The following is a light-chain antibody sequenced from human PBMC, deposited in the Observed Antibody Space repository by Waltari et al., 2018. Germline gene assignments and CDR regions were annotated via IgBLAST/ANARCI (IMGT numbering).Light chain of an antibody. Sequence: QSALTQPASVSGSPGQSITISCTGTSSDVGSYNLVSWYQQHPGKAPKLMIYEVIKRPSGVSNRFSGSKSGNTASLTISGLQAEDEADYYCCSYAGGSTVFGGGTKLTVL. CDR2: EVI. J-gene: IGLJ2*01. CDR3: CSYAGGSTV. CDR1: SSDVGSYNL. V-gene: IGLV2-23*02.